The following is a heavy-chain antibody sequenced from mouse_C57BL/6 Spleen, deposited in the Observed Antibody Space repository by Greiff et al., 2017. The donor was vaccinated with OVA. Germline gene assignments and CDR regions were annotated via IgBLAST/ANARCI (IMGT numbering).Heavy chain of an antibody. CDR2: IDPETGGT. D-gene: IGHD3-1*01. CDR3: TRWAGGPPWWFDV. Sequence: QVQLQQSGAELVRPGASVTLSCKASGYTFTDYEMHWVKQTPVHGLEWIGAIDPETGGTAYNQKFKGKAILTADKSSSTAYMELRSLTSEDSAVYYCTRWAGGPPWWFDVWGTGTTVTVSS. V-gene: IGHV1-15*01. CDR1: GYTFTDYE. J-gene: IGHJ1*03.